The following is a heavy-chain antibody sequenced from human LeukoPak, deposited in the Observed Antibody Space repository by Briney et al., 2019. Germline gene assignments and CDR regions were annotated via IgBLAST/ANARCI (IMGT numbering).Heavy chain of an antibody. J-gene: IGHJ4*02. Sequence: GGSLRLSCAASGFTFSVHGINWVRQAPGKGLEWVAFIRYDGSNKYYADSVKGRFTISRDNSKNTVYLQVNSLRAEDTAVFYCAKDRAWLQFWSWGQGTLVTVSS. V-gene: IGHV3-30*02. CDR1: GFTFSVHG. D-gene: IGHD5-18*01. CDR3: AKDRAWLQFWS. CDR2: IRYDGSNK.